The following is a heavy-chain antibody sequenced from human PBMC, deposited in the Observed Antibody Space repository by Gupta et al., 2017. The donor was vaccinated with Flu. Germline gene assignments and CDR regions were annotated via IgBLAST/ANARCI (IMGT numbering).Heavy chain of an antibody. Sequence: QMQLQESGPGLVKPSETLSLTCSISGDSIRPFYWNWVRQTTEKGLEWIGNVYHTGDTKYSPSLKRRVTISIDPPKSQFSLNLISVTAADTAVYYCTRGTFVALSWFDLWGRGTLVTVSS. V-gene: IGHV4-59*01. J-gene: IGHJ5*02. CDR3: TRGTFVALSWFDL. CDR2: VYHTGDT. CDR1: GDSIRPFY. D-gene: IGHD2-21*01.